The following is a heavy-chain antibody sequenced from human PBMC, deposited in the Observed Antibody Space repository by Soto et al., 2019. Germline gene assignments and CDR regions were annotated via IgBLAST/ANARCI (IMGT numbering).Heavy chain of an antibody. J-gene: IGHJ4*02. D-gene: IGHD6-6*01. V-gene: IGHV3-11*05. CDR2: ISSSSSYT. CDR3: ARSSSAAYYFDY. CDR1: GFTFSDYY. Sequence: QVQLVESGGGLVKPGGSLRLSCAASGFTFSDYYMSWIRQAPGKGLEWVSYISSSSSYTNYADSVKGRFTISRDNAKNSLYLQMNSLRAEDTAVYYCARSSSAAYYFDYWGQGTLVTVSS.